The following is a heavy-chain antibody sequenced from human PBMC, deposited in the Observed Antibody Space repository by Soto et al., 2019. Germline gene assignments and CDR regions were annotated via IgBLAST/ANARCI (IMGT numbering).Heavy chain of an antibody. CDR2: IYNSGST. J-gene: IGHJ3*02. D-gene: IGHD3-16*01. CDR3: ARNDYDYVWESPGGDAFDI. V-gene: IGHV4-30-4*01. Sequence: QVQLQESGPGLVKPSQTLSLTCTVSGGSISSGDYYWNWIRQPPGKGLEWIGFIYNSGSTYYNPSLKSRVTISVDASKKQFSLKLTSVTAADTAMYFCARNDYDYVWESPGGDAFDIWGQGTMVTVSS. CDR1: GGSISSGDYY.